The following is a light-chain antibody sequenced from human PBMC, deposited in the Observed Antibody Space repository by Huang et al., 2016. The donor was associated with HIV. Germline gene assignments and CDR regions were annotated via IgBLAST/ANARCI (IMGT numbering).Light chain of an antibody. J-gene: IGKJ1*01. Sequence: DIQMTQSPSTLSASVGDRVTIPCRASQHISRWLAWYQQKPGKAPKLLIYDASTLKSGVPSRFSGSGSGTDFTLTISSLQPDDFATYYCQQYSSYPWTFGPGTKVEI. CDR1: QHISRW. CDR3: QQYSSYPWT. V-gene: IGKV1-5*01. CDR2: DAS.